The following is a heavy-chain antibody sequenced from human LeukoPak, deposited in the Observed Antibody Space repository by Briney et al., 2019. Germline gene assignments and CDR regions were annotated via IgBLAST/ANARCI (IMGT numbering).Heavy chain of an antibody. V-gene: IGHV4-39*03. J-gene: IGHJ6*03. CDR3: LRGYCSGGICYSDYYYNYMDV. D-gene: IGHD2-15*01. CDR2: SHYSWCS. Sequence: WVRQPPGKGLEGVGSSHYSWCSNHNPPLNSRVTIYVDTTKNQYSLKLTAVTAAGTAVCCVLRGYCSGGICYSDYYYNYMDVWGKGTTVTVSS.